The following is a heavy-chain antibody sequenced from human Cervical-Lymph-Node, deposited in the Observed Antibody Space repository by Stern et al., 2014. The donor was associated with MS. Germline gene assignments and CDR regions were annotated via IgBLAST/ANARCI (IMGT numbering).Heavy chain of an antibody. CDR1: GFTFSSYA. V-gene: IGHV3-23*04. J-gene: IGHJ4*02. CDR3: ANWREGSEPYLHY. D-gene: IGHD3-3*01. CDR2: VSGSGEVT. Sequence: EMQLVESGGGLVQPGGSLRLSCAASGFTFSSYAMSWVRQGPGKGLEWVSTVSGSGEVTYNADSVKGRFTISRDNSKNTLYLQMNSLRAEDTAIYYCANWREGSEPYLHYWGQGTLVTVSS.